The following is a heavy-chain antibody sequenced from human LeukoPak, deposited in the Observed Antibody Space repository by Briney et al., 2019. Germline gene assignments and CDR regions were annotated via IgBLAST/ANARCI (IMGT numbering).Heavy chain of an antibody. CDR3: AKGGGQRNYYYYMDV. D-gene: IGHD3-10*01. CDR1: GFTFSNYM. CDR2: ISYDGSNK. Sequence: QRWGSLRLSCAASGFTFSNYMMQRVRQAPGKGLDRVAVISYDGSNKYYADSVKGRFTISRDNSKNTLYLQMNSLRAEDTAVYYCAKGGGQRNYYYYMDVWGKGTTVTISS. J-gene: IGHJ6*03. V-gene: IGHV3-30*04.